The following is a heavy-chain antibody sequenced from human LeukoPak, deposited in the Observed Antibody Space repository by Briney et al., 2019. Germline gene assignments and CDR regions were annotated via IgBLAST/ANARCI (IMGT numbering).Heavy chain of an antibody. D-gene: IGHD2-21*02. J-gene: IGHJ4*02. V-gene: IGHV3-23*01. CDR2: ISGSGGST. Sequence: GGSLRLSCAASGFTFSSYTMSWVRQAPGKGLEWVSAISGSGGSTYYADSVKGRFTISRDNSKNTLYLQMNSLRAEDTAVYYCAKTLIAYCGGDCYSLDYWGQGTLVTVSS. CDR1: GFTFSSYT. CDR3: AKTLIAYCGGDCYSLDY.